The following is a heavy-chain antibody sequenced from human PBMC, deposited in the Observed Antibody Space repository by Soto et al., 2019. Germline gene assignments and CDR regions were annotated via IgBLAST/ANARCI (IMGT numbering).Heavy chain of an antibody. CDR1: GFTFSNYN. J-gene: IGHJ6*04. Sequence: ELQLVESGGGLVQPGGSLRLSCAASGFTFSNYNMNWVRQAPGKGLEWVSYINTRSTTINYADSVNGRFTVSRDNAKNALDLQMVSLRDEDAAVYYCARDPEFYSDSSGYKVWGYYGMEVWCKGTTVTVS. D-gene: IGHD3-22*01. CDR2: INTRSTTI. V-gene: IGHV3-48*02. CDR3: ARDPEFYSDSSGYKVWGYYGMEV.